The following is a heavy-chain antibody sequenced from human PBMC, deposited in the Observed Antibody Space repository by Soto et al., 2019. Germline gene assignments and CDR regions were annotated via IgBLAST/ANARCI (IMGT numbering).Heavy chain of an antibody. Sequence: PGGSLRLSCAASGFTFSSYGMHWVRQAPGKGLEWVAVISYDGSNKYYADSVKGRFTISRDNSKNTLYLQMNSLRAEDTAVYYCAKDLITYYYGMDVWGQGTTVTVSS. J-gene: IGHJ6*02. V-gene: IGHV3-30*18. CDR2: ISYDGSNK. CDR1: GFTFSSYG. D-gene: IGHD3-16*01. CDR3: AKDLITYYYGMDV.